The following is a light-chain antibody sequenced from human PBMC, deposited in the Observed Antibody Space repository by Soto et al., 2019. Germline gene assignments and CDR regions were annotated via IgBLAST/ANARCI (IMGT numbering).Light chain of an antibody. CDR2: AAS. Sequence: DIQMTQSPSSLSSSVGDRVTITCRASQGISNYLVWYQQKPGKVPKLLIYAASTLQPGDPSRFSGSGSGTDFTLTINSLPPEDVATYYCQKYNSAPFTFGPGPKGDIK. CDR3: QKYNSAPFT. CDR1: QGISNY. J-gene: IGKJ3*01. V-gene: IGKV1-27*01.